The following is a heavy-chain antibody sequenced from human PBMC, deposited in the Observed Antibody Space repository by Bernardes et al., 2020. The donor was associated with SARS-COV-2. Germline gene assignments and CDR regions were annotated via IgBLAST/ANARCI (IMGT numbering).Heavy chain of an antibody. D-gene: IGHD5-12*01. CDR2: IYYSGST. V-gene: IGHV4-59*08. Sequence: TLSLPCTVSGGSISSYYWSWIRQPPGKGLEWIGYIYYSGSTNYNPSLKSRVTISVDTSKNQFSLKLSSVTAADTAVYYCARHVSGHKRWLQNDYWGQGTLVTVSS. CDR1: GGSISSYY. J-gene: IGHJ4*02. CDR3: ARHVSGHKRWLQNDY.